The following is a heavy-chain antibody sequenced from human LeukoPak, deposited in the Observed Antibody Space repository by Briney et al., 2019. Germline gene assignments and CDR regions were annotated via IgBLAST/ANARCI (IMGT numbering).Heavy chain of an antibody. V-gene: IGHV3-7*01. CDR3: ARDKIEGPTKLDY. CDR2: IKQDESEK. Sequence: GGSLRLSCAASGLTFSSYWMSWVRQAPGKGLEWVANIKQDESEKYVDSLKGRFTISRDNAKNSLYLQMNSLRAEDTAVYYCARDKIEGPTKLDYWGQGILVTVSS. D-gene: IGHD1-1*01. CDR1: GLTFSSYW. J-gene: IGHJ4*02.